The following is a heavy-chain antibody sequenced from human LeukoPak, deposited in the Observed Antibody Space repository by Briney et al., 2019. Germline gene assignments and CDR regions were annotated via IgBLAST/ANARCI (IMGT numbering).Heavy chain of an antibody. V-gene: IGHV3-30*02. CDR2: IRYDGSNK. D-gene: IGHD1-1*01. CDR3: AKSTTGTTSRVDLDY. Sequence: PGVSLRLSCAASGFTFSSYGMHWVRQAPGKGLEWVAFIRYDGSNKYYADSVKGRFTISRDNSKNTLYLQMNSLRAEDTAVYYCAKSTTGTTSRVDLDYWGQGTLVTVSS. CDR1: GFTFSSYG. J-gene: IGHJ4*02.